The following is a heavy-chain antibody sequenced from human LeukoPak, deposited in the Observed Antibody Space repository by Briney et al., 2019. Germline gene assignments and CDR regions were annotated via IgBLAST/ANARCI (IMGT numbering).Heavy chain of an antibody. CDR3: ARVDYGDYGAFDI. CDR1: GYTFTSYY. Sequence: ASVKVSCKASGYTFTSYYMHWVRQAPGQGLEWMGIINPSGGSTSYAQKFQGRVTMTRDTSISTAYMELSRLRSDDTAVYYCARVDYGDYGAFDIWGQGTMVTVSS. D-gene: IGHD4-17*01. V-gene: IGHV1-46*01. CDR2: INPSGGST. J-gene: IGHJ3*02.